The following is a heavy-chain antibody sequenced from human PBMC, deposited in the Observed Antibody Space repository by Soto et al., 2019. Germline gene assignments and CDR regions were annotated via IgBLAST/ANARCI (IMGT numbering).Heavy chain of an antibody. V-gene: IGHV3-23*01. CDR1: GFTFSSYS. D-gene: IGHD4-17*01. J-gene: IGHJ6*02. CDR3: AKAPNYGDLYYYYGMDV. Sequence: GGSLRLSCVASGFTFSSYSMNWVRQAPGKGLEWVSDISGSGSSTYYADSVKGRFTISRDNSKNTLYLQMNSLRAEDTAVYYCAKAPNYGDLYYYYGMDVWGQGTTVTVSS. CDR2: ISGSGSST.